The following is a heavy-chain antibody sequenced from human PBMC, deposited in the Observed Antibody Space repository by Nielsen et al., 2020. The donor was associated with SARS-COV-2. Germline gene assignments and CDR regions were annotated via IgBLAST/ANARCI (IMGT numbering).Heavy chain of an antibody. CDR2: IRSKAYGGTT. J-gene: IGHJ1*01. V-gene: IGHV3-49*03. CDR1: GFTFGDYA. Sequence: GGSLRLSCTASGFTFGDYAMSWFRQAPGKGLEWVGFIRSKAYGGTTEYAASVKGRFTISRDDSKSIAHLQMNSLKTEDTAVYYCTRGHSSWYPAEYFQHWGQGTLVTVSS. CDR3: TRGHSSWYPAEYFQH. D-gene: IGHD6-13*01.